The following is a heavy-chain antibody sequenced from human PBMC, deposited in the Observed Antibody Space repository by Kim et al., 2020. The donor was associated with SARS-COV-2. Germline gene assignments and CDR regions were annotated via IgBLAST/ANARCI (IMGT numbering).Heavy chain of an antibody. J-gene: IGHJ6*02. CDR2: ISGSGGST. Sequence: GGSLRLSCAASGFTFSSYAMSWVRQAPGKGLEWVSAISGSGGSTYYADSVKGRFTISRDNSKNTLYLQMNSLRAEDTAVYYCVGSLLWFGRPDYYYYYGMDVWGQGTTVTVSS. D-gene: IGHD3-10*01. CDR1: GFTFSSYA. V-gene: IGHV3-23*01. CDR3: VGSLLWFGRPDYYYYYGMDV.